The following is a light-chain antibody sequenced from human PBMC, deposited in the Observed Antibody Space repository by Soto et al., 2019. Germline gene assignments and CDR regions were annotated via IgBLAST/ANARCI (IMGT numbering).Light chain of an antibody. J-gene: IGKJ1*01. V-gene: IGKV1-39*01. Sequence: EIQMPQSPSSLSASVGDRVTITCLASQSIISYLNWYQQKPGKAPNLLIYAASSLQSGVPSRFSGSGSGTDFTLTISSLRPEDFATYYCQQSYSTPQTFGQGTKV. CDR2: AAS. CDR3: QQSYSTPQT. CDR1: QSIISY.